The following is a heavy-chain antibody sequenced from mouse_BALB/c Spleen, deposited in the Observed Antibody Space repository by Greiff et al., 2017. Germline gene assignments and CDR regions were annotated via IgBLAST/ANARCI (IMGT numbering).Heavy chain of an antibody. V-gene: IGHV1-81*01. CDR2: IYPGSGST. CDR3: ARYTTVMNAMDY. D-gene: IGHD1-1*01. Sequence: QVQLQQSGPELVKPGASVKMSCKASGYTFTDYVISWVKQRTGQGLEWIGEIYPGSGSTYYNEKFKGKATLTADKSSNTAYMQLSSLTSEDSAVYVCARYTTVMNAMDYWGQGTSVTVSS. J-gene: IGHJ4*01. CDR1: GYTFTDYV.